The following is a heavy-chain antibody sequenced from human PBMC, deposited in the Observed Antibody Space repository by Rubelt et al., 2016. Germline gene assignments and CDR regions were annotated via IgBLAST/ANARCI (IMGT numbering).Heavy chain of an antibody. Sequence: QLQLQESGPGLVKPSETLSLTCTVSGGSISSSSYYWGWIRQPPGKGLEWIRSIYYSGSTYYNPSLKGRVTISLDTSKNQFSLKLSSVTAADTAVYYCARDWQYSSGSPAVWFDPWGQGTLVTVSS. J-gene: IGHJ5*02. CDR2: IYYSGST. D-gene: IGHD6-19*01. CDR3: ARDWQYSSGSPAVWFDP. V-gene: IGHV4-39*07. CDR1: GGSISSSSYY.